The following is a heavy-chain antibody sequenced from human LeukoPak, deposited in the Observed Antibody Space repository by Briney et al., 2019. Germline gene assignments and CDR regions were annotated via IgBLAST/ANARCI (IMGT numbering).Heavy chain of an antibody. J-gene: IGHJ4*02. V-gene: IGHV3-43*01. CDR2: ISWDGGST. Sequence: GGSLRLSCAASGFTFDDYTMHWVRQAPGRGLEWASLISWDGGSTYYADSVKGRFTISRDNSKNSLYLQMNSLRTEDTALYYCAKGGNGDYFDYWGQGALVTVSS. CDR1: GFTFDDYT. D-gene: IGHD1-1*01. CDR3: AKGGNGDYFDY.